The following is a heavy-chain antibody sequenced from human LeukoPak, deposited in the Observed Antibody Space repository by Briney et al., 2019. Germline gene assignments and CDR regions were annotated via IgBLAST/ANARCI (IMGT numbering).Heavy chain of an antibody. Sequence: ASVTVSCKASAYTFTCYYMHWVRHAPGQGLEWMGWINPNSGGTNYAQKFQGRVTMTRDTSISTAYMELSRLRSADTAVYYCARGENYYDSSGYSHFQHWGQGTLVTVSS. CDR3: ARGENYYDSSGYSHFQH. D-gene: IGHD3-22*01. V-gene: IGHV1-2*02. J-gene: IGHJ1*01. CDR1: AYTFTCYY. CDR2: INPNSGGT.